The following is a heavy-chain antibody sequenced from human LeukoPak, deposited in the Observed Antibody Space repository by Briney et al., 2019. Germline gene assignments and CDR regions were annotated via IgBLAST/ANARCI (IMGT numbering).Heavy chain of an antibody. CDR2: INHSGST. D-gene: IGHD1-26*01. Sequence: PSETLSLTCTVSGGSISSSRYYWGWIRQPPGKGLEWIGEINHSGSTNYNPSLKSRVTISVDTSKNQFSLKLSSVTAADTAVYYCARGPNVGATTDYWGQGTLVTVSS. CDR1: GGSISSSRYY. J-gene: IGHJ4*02. CDR3: ARGPNVGATTDY. V-gene: IGHV4-39*07.